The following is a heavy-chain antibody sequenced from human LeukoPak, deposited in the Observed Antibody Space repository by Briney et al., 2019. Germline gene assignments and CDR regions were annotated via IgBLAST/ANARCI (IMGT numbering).Heavy chain of an antibody. Sequence: GGSLRLSCAASGFTFSSYGMHWVRQAPGKGLEWVAVISYDGSNKYHADSVKGRFTISRDNSKNTLYLQMNSLRAEDTAVYYCAKDPRTSWSGPFDYWGQGTLVTVSS. CDR3: AKDPRTSWSGPFDY. CDR2: ISYDGSNK. J-gene: IGHJ4*02. CDR1: GFTFSSYG. V-gene: IGHV3-30*18. D-gene: IGHD1-14*01.